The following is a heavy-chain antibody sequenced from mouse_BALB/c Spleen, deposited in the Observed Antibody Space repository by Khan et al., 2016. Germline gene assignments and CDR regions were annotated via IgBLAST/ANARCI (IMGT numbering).Heavy chain of an antibody. V-gene: IGHV9-3-1*01. Sequence: QIQLVQSGPDLKKPGETVKISCKASGYAFIHYGMNWVKQAPGKGLKWMGWINTYTGEPTYADDFKGRFAFSLETSASADYLQINNLKNEDTATYFCARYGNYYAMDHWCQGTSVTVSS. D-gene: IGHD2-1*01. CDR3: ARYGNYYAMDH. CDR1: GYAFIHYG. CDR2: INTYTGEP. J-gene: IGHJ4*01.